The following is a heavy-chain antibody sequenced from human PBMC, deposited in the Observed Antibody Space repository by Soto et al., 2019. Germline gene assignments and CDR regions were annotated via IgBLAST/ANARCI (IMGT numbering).Heavy chain of an antibody. V-gene: IGHV4-34*01. D-gene: IGHD6-6*01. Sequence: SETLSHTCAVYGGSFSTDYWSLIRQHPGKGLEWIGEINPSGGTNYNPSLKSRVTISVATSKNQFSLKLSSVTAADTAVYYCARVLAARASRDFDYWGQGTLVTVSS. CDR2: INPSGGT. J-gene: IGHJ4*02. CDR3: ARVLAARASRDFDY. CDR1: GGSFSTDY.